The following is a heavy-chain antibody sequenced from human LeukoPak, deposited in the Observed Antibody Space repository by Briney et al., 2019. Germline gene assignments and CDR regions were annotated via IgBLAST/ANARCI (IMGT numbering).Heavy chain of an antibody. D-gene: IGHD3-3*01. J-gene: IGHJ4*02. CDR3: AKVPYYDFWSGPDY. CDR1: GFTFSSYA. V-gene: IGHV3-23*01. Sequence: GGSLRLSCTASGFTFSSYAMSWVRQAPGKGLEWVSAISGSGGSTYYADSVKGRFTISRDNSKNTLYLQMNSLRAEDTAVYYCAKVPYYDFWSGPDYWGQGTLVTVSS. CDR2: ISGSGGST.